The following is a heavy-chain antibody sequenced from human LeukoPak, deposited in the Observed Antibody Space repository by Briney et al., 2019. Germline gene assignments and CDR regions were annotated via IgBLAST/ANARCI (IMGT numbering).Heavy chain of an antibody. J-gene: IGHJ4*02. CDR3: VRGSGGNGYGYWGDY. CDR1: GFTFSHYG. D-gene: IGHD2-15*01. CDR2: IWFHGGEM. Sequence: RGSLRLSCAASGFTFSHYGMHWVRQAPGMGLEWEAVIWFHGGEMNYPESVKGRFTISRDNSKNTLYLQMDNLRADVTAVYYCVRGSGGNGYGYWGDYWGQGTLVTVSP. V-gene: IGHV3-33*01.